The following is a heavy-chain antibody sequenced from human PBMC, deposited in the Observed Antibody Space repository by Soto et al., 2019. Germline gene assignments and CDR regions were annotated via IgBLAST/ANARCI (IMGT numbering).Heavy chain of an antibody. CDR1: GGTFSSYT. CDR3: ARARYYDILTGYPVANWFDP. V-gene: IGHV1-69*02. D-gene: IGHD3-9*01. CDR2: IIPILGIA. Sequence: GASVKVSCKASGGTFSSYTISWVRQAPGQGLEWLGRIIPILGIANYAQKFQGRVTITADKSTSTAYMELSSLRSEDTAVYYCARARYYDILTGYPVANWFDPRGQGIRVTVAS. J-gene: IGHJ5*02.